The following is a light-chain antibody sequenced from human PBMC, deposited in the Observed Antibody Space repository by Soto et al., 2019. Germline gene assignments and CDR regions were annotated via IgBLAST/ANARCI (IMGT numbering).Light chain of an antibody. Sequence: DIEMTQSPSTLSSSVGDRVTITCRASQSISSWLAGYQQKPGKAPKLLIHKAATFESGAPSRFSGSGSGTEFTLTIRSLQPDDVATYYCQQYNDYTWTFGQGTKVEIK. CDR3: QQYNDYTWT. CDR2: KAA. J-gene: IGKJ1*01. CDR1: QSISSW. V-gene: IGKV1-5*03.